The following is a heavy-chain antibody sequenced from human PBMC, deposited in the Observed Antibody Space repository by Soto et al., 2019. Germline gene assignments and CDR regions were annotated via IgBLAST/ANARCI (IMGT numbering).Heavy chain of an antibody. CDR2: IYYSGST. D-gene: IGHD5-18*01. CDR3: ASGRGYSYGSFDY. Sequence: SETLSLTCSVAGGSSGGYYWSWIRQPPGKGLEWIGYIYYSGSTNYNPSLKSRVTISVDTSKNQFSLKLSSVTAADTAVYYCASGRGYSYGSFDYWGQGTLVTV. V-gene: IGHV4-59*01. J-gene: IGHJ4*02. CDR1: GGSSGGYY.